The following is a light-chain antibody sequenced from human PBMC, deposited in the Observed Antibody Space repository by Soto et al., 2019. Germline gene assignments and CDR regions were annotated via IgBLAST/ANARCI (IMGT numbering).Light chain of an antibody. CDR2: EVS. Sequence: QSALTQPASVSDSPGQSSTISCTGTSSDVGTYNSVCWYHQHTGKAPKLIIYEVSNRPSGVSNRFSGSKSGNTASLTISGLQAEDEADYYCISYTPSSTWVFGGGTKLTVL. CDR3: ISYTPSSTWV. CDR1: SSDVGTYNS. J-gene: IGLJ3*02. V-gene: IGLV2-14*01.